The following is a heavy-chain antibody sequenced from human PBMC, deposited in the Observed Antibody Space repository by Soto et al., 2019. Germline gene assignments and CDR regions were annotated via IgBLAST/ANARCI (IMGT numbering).Heavy chain of an antibody. V-gene: IGHV3-23*01. CDR3: AKVYNYYRSD. J-gene: IGHJ4*02. CDR2: ISISGGTT. D-gene: IGHD3-10*01. Sequence: EVQLLESGGGLVQSGGSLRLSCAASGFSFSSYAMSWVRQAPGKGLEWVSAISISGGTTYYADSVKGRFTISRDNSKNTVYLQMSSLRGEDTAVYYCAKVYNYYRSDWGQGTLVTVSS. CDR1: GFSFSSYA.